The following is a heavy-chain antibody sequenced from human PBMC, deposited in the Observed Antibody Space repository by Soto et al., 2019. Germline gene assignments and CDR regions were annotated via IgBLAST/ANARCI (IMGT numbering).Heavy chain of an antibody. J-gene: IGHJ6*02. CDR2: ISTYNGDT. CDR3: ARAGAAPSYYYGMDV. V-gene: IGHV1-18*01. CDR1: GYTFTTSG. Sequence: VASVKVSCKASGYTFTTSGISWLRQAPGQGLEWMGWISTYNGDTNDAPKFQDRVTMTIDTSTSTAYMELRSLRSDDTAVYYCARAGAAPSYYYGMDVWG. D-gene: IGHD2-15*01.